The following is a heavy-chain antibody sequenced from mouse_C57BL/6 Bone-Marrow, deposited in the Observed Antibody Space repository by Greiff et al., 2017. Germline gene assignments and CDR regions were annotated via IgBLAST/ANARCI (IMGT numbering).Heavy chain of an antibody. J-gene: IGHJ3*01. CDR3: ARSGLRRFAY. CDR1: GYTFTSYG. V-gene: IGHV1-81*01. Sequence: QVQLQQSGAELARPGASVKLSCKASGYTFTSYGISWVKQRTGQGLEWIGEIYPRSGNTYYNEKFKGKAILTADKSSSTAYMELRSLTSEDSAVYFCARSGLRRFAYWGQGTLVTVSA. D-gene: IGHD1-1*01. CDR2: IYPRSGNT.